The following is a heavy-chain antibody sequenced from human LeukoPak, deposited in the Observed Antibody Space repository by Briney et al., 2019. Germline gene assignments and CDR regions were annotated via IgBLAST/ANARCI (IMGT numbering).Heavy chain of an antibody. CDR1: GGTFSSYA. CDR3: ARDVGLAAAGTSDFQH. V-gene: IGHV1-69*04. D-gene: IGHD6-13*01. Sequence: ASVKVSCKASGGTFSSYAISWVRQAPGQGLEWMGRIIPILSIANYAQKFQGRVTITADKSTSTAYMELSSLRSEDTAVYYCARDVGLAAAGTSDFQHWGQGTLVTVSS. J-gene: IGHJ1*01. CDR2: IIPILSIA.